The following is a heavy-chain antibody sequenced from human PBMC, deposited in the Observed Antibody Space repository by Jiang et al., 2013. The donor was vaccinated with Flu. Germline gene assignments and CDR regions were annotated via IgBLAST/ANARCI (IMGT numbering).Heavy chain of an antibody. D-gene: IGHD5-12*01. V-gene: IGHV5-51*01. CDR3: ARHPRYIVGTTHYYYGLDV. CDR1: GYSFSSYW. J-gene: IGHJ6*02. Sequence: CRGSGYSFSSYWIAWVRQMPGKGLECMGFIYPDDSDTRYSPSFEGQVTISVDRSINTAYLQWNSLKASDTAMYYCARHPRYIVGTTHYYYGLDVWGQGTTVTVSS. CDR2: IYPDDSDT.